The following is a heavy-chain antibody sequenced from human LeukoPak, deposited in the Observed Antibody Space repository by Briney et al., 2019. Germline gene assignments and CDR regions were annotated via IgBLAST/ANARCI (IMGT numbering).Heavy chain of an antibody. CDR3: ARGLTHFDP. V-gene: IGHV4-61*01. CDR2: IDYSGNT. D-gene: IGHD2-15*01. Sequence: SETLSLTCTVSGGSFSSGSYHWSWTRQPPGKGLEWIGYIDYSGNTDNNPSLKSRVTISIDTSKNQFSLKLSSVTAADTAVYYCARGLTHFDPWGQGTLVTVSS. CDR1: GGSFSSGSYH. J-gene: IGHJ5*02.